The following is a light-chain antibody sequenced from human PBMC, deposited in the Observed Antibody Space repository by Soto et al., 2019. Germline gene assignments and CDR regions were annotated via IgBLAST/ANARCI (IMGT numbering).Light chain of an antibody. J-gene: IGLJ1*01. Sequence: QSALTQPASVSGSPGQSITISCTGSSNDVGGYNYVSWYQQHPGQAPKLIIYEVSDRPSGVSPRFSGSKSGNTASLTISGLQVEDEADYFCTSYTSTIPYVFGSGTKLTGL. CDR2: EVS. CDR1: SNDVGGYNY. V-gene: IGLV2-14*01. CDR3: TSYTSTIPYV.